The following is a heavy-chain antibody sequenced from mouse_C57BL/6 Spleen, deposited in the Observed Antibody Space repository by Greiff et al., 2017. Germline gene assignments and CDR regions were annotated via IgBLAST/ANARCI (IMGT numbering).Heavy chain of an antibody. CDR1: GYSITSDY. CDR2: ISYSGST. V-gene: IGHV3-8*01. J-gene: IGHJ1*03. Sequence: VQLKQSGPGLAKPSQTLSLTCSVTGYSITSDYWNWIRQFPGNKLEYMGYISYSGSTYYNPSLNSRISIPRDTSKSQYYLQLNSVTTEDTATYDCARGLRRTHWYFDVWGTGTTVTVSS. CDR3: ARGLRRTHWYFDV. D-gene: IGHD2-4*01.